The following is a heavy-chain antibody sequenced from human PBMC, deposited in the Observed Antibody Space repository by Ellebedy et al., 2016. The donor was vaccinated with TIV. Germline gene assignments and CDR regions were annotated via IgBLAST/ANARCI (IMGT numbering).Heavy chain of an antibody. Sequence: MPSETLSLTCAVHGESFTAYYWTWVRQSPGKGLEWLGEISHSGSGYYSPSLESRLTISVDKSSNQFSLNLSYVTAADTAVYYCAGTRGDGYVYWGLGTPVTVSS. J-gene: IGHJ4*02. V-gene: IGHV4-34*01. D-gene: IGHD2-21*02. CDR2: ISHSGSG. CDR3: AGTRGDGYVY. CDR1: GESFTAYY.